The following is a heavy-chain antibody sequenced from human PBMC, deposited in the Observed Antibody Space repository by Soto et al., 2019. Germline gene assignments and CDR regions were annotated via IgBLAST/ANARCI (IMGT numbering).Heavy chain of an antibody. D-gene: IGHD2-21*02. CDR1: GDSVSSGRYY. Sequence: QVQLQASGPGLVKPSETLSLTCTVSGDSVSSGRYYWTWIRQAPGQGLEWIGYVYFTGATNYNPSLKSRVTMSRDTSKNQFSLKMNSVTAADTGVYFCAREGRSTAQLDYWGQGVLVTVSS. CDR3: AREGRSTAQLDY. CDR2: VYFTGAT. V-gene: IGHV4-61*01. J-gene: IGHJ4*02.